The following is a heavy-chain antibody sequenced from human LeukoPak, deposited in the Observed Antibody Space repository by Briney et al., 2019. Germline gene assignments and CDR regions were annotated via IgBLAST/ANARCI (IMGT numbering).Heavy chain of an antibody. CDR2: ISSDGSNK. Sequence: GGSLRLSCSASGFTFSNYTMHWVRQAPGKGLEWEAVISSDGSNKYYADSVKGRFTISRDNSKNTLYLQMDSLRAEDTAVYYCAKPTNYYDSSGYLLMYWGQGTLVTVSS. J-gene: IGHJ4*02. V-gene: IGHV3-30*18. CDR1: GFTFSNYT. CDR3: AKPTNYYDSSGYLLMY. D-gene: IGHD3-22*01.